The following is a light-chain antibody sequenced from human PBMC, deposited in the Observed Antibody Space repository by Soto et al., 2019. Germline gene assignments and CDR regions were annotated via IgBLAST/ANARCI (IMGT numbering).Light chain of an antibody. CDR3: QHQGT. CDR1: QSVGRRY. CDR2: DTS. Sequence: IVLTQSPGTLSLSPGERATLSCRASQSVGRRYLAWYQQKPGQAPRLLIYDTSDSASDIPDRFSGSGSGTDFTLTISRLVPEDFAVYYCQHQGTFGGGTKVEIK. V-gene: IGKV3-20*01. J-gene: IGKJ4*01.